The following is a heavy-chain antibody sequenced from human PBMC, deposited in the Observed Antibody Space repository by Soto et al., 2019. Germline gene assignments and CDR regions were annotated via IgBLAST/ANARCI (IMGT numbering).Heavy chain of an antibody. D-gene: IGHD3-22*01. CDR2: IIPIFGTA. Sequence: SVKVSCKASGGTFSSYAISWVRQAPGQGLEWMGGIIPIFGTANYAQKFQGRVTITADKSTSTAYMELSSLRSEDTAVYYCASDSSGYYRLVQSYWGQGTPVTVSS. CDR1: GGTFSSYA. V-gene: IGHV1-69*06. CDR3: ASDSSGYYRLVQSY. J-gene: IGHJ4*02.